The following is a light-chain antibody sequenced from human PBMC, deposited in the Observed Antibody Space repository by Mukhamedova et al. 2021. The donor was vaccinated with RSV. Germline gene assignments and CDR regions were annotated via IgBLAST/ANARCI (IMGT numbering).Light chain of an antibody. CDR3: QQYVSSPLT. Sequence: SQSVSSSFLAWYQQKPGQAPRLLIYRASSRAAGVPDRFSGSGYGTDFTLTISRLEPEDFAVYYCQQYVSSPLTFGGGTKVEIK. CDR2: RAS. V-gene: IGKV3-20*01. J-gene: IGKJ4*01. CDR1: QSVSSSF.